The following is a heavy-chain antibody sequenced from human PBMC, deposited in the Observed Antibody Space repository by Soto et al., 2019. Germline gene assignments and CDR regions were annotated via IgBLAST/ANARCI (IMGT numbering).Heavy chain of an antibody. D-gene: IGHD2-15*01. Sequence: SETLSLTCAGYGGSFSGYYWSWIRQPPGKGLEWIGEINHSGSTNYNPSLKSRVTISVDTSKNQFSLKLSSVTAADTAVYYCARSNLIYCSGGSCTLDDWAQGTLV. CDR1: GGSFSGYY. CDR3: ARSNLIYCSGGSCTLDD. J-gene: IGHJ1*01. V-gene: IGHV4-34*01. CDR2: INHSGST.